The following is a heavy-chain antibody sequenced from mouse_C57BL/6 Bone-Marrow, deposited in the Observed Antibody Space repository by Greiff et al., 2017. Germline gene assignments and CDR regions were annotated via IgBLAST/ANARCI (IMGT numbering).Heavy chain of an antibody. Sequence: QVQLKESGPGLVQPSQSLSITCTVSGFSLTSYGVHWVRQSPGKGLEWLGVIWSGGSTDYNAAFISRLSISKDNSKSQVFFKMNSLQADDTAIYYCARGMRHWYFDVWGTGTTVTVSS. CDR2: IWSGGST. V-gene: IGHV2-2*01. J-gene: IGHJ1*03. CDR1: GFSLTSYG. CDR3: ARGMRHWYFDV.